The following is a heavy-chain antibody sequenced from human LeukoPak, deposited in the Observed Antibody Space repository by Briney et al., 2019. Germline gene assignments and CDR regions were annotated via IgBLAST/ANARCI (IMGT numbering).Heavy chain of an antibody. J-gene: IGHJ4*02. V-gene: IGHV3-74*01. CDR2: INNDGTAT. CDR1: GFTFNYFW. Sequence: PGWSLRLSCAASGFTFNYFWMHWVRPVPGKGLVWVSGINNDGTATYYADSVKGRFTISKDNAKNTVYLQMNGLRAEDPTVYYCATVSEYWGQGTLVTVSS. CDR3: ATVSEY.